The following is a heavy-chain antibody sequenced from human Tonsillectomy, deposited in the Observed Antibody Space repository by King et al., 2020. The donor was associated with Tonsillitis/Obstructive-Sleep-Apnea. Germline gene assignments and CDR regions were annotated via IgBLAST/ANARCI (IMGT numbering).Heavy chain of an antibody. CDR1: GFTFKNYW. J-gene: IGHJ4*02. Sequence: VQLVESGGGLGQGGGSLRLSCAASGFTFKNYWMSWVRQAPGKGLEWVANIKQDGSEKYFVDSVKGRFTISRDNAKNSLYLQMNSLRAEDTAVYYCARVGGLACAGYYFDYWGQGTLVTVSS. CDR2: IKQDGSEK. D-gene: IGHD3-3*02. CDR3: ARVGGLACAGYYFDY. V-gene: IGHV3-7*03.